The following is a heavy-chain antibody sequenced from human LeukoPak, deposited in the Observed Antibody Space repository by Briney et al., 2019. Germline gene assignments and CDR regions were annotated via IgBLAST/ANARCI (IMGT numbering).Heavy chain of an antibody. Sequence: ASVKVSCKASGYTFTTYAMNWVRQAPGQGLEWMGWINTNTGNPTYAQGFTGRFVFSLDTSVSTAYLQISSLKAEDPAVYYCARESPYYYDTSDYSGKADSWGQGTLVTVSS. CDR2: INTNTGNP. V-gene: IGHV7-4-1*02. J-gene: IGHJ4*02. D-gene: IGHD3-22*01. CDR1: GYTFTTYA. CDR3: ARESPYYYDTSDYSGKADS.